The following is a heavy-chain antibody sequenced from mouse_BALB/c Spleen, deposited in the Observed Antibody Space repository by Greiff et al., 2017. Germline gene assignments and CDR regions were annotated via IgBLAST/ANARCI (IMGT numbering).Heavy chain of an antibody. CDR2: IYPYNGGT. V-gene: IGHV1S29*02. CDR3: ARPSWVRRRDPYAMDY. Sequence: EVQLQQSGPELVKPGASVKISCKASGYTFTDYNMHWVKQSHGKSLEWIGYIYPYNGGTGYNQKFKSKATLTVDNSSSTAYMELRSLTSEDSAVYYCARPSWVRRRDPYAMDYWGQGTSVTVSS. CDR1: GYTFTDYN. D-gene: IGHD2-14*01. J-gene: IGHJ4*01.